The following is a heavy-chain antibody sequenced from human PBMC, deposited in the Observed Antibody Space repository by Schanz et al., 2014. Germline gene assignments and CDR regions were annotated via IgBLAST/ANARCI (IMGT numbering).Heavy chain of an antibody. CDR2: ISGSGRDT. Sequence: EVQLVESGGGLIQPGGSLRLSCAVSGFTVSSNYMSWVRQAPGKGPEWFSAISGSGRDTYYAASVKGRFTISRDNSKNTLSLQMNSLRAEDTAIYYCAKDRGSGSPQYFDFWGQGTLVTVSS. CDR3: AKDRGSGSPQYFDF. V-gene: IGHV3-23*04. CDR1: GFTVSSNY. J-gene: IGHJ4*02. D-gene: IGHD1-1*01.